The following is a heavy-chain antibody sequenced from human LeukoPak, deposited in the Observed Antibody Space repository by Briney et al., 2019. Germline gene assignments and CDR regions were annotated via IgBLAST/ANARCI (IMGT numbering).Heavy chain of an antibody. CDR3: ARDLPGYCSSTSCPPTGTYYYYYYGMDV. D-gene: IGHD2-2*01. CDR2: ISAYNGNT. CDR1: GYTFTSYG. J-gene: IGHJ6*02. Sequence: ASVKVSCKASGYTFTSYGISWVRQAPGQGFEWMGWISAYNGNTNYAQKLQGRVTMTTDTSTSTAYMELRSLRSDDTAVYYCARDLPGYCSSTSCPPTGTYYYYYYGMDVWGQGTTVTVSS. V-gene: IGHV1-18*01.